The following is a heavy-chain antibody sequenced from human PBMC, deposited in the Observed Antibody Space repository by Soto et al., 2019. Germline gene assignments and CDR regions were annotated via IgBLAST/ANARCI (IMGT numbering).Heavy chain of an antibody. CDR1: GGSLNTYY. CDR3: AGAGFSLLHFQYYFDL. CDR2: IYYTGST. D-gene: IGHD2-15*01. J-gene: IGHJ4*02. Sequence: SETLSLTCTVSGGSLNTYYWSWSRQPPGKGLEWMGYIYYTGSTNYNPSPNSRVTTSLDTTTNQLSLKLSSVTAADTVVDSCAGAGFSLLHFQYYFDLWGEGSQVTVS. V-gene: IGHV4-59*13.